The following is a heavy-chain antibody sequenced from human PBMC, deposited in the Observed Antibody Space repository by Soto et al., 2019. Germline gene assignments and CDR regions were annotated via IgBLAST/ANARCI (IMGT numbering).Heavy chain of an antibody. CDR1: GFTFSTYA. CDR2: LSSSGGTT. Sequence: GGSLRLSCSTSGFTFSTYAMNWVRQAPGKGLEWVSALSSSGGTTYHADSVRGRFTISRDNSKNTLFLQMSSLRAEDTALYYCAKQRAGYGSGGDTFYFDFWGQGTMVTVSS. D-gene: IGHD3-10*01. CDR3: AKQRAGYGSGGDTFYFDF. J-gene: IGHJ4*02. V-gene: IGHV3-23*01.